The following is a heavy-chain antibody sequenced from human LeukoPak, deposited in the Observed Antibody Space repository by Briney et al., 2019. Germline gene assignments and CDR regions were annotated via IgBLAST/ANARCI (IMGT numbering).Heavy chain of an antibody. V-gene: IGHV3-33*01. Sequence: PGRSLRLYCAASGFTFSSYGMHWVRQAPGKGLEWVAVIWYDGSNKYYADSVKGRFTISRDNSKNTLYLQMNSLRAEDTAVYFCVRDGDDFNFDYWGQGSLVTVSS. J-gene: IGHJ4*02. CDR3: VRDGDDFNFDY. D-gene: IGHD5-24*01. CDR2: IWYDGSNK. CDR1: GFTFSSYG.